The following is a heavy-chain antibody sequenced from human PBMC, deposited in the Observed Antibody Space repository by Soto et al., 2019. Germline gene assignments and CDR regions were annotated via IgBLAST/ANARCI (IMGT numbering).Heavy chain of an antibody. CDR2: ISGSDGST. Sequence: LRLSCAASGFTFSSYAMNWVRQAPGKGLEWVSLISGSDGSTYYADSVKGRFTISRDNSKNTLYLQMNSLRAEDTAVYYCAKWKYQLLQYGMDVWGQGTTVTVSS. V-gene: IGHV3-23*01. CDR3: AKWKYQLLQYGMDV. CDR1: GFTFSSYA. D-gene: IGHD2-2*01. J-gene: IGHJ6*02.